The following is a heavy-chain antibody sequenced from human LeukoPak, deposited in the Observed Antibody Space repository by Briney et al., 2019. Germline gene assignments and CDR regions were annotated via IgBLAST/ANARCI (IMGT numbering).Heavy chain of an antibody. CDR1: GGSISSYY. J-gene: IGHJ2*01. D-gene: IGHD2-21*02. CDR3: ARLVVTAASYWYFDL. V-gene: IGHV4-59*08. CDR2: IYYSGST. Sequence: SETLSLTCTVSGGSISSYYWSWIRQPPGKGLEWIGYIYYSGSTNYNPSLKSRVTKSVDTSKNQFSLKLSSVTAADTAVYYCARLVVTAASYWYFDLWGRGTLVTVSS.